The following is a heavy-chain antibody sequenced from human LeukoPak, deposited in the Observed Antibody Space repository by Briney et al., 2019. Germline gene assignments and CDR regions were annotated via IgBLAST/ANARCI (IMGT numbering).Heavy chain of an antibody. CDR3: AKKGYYDGSGYYMYYFDH. CDR2: ISSSSSTI. Sequence: AGSLRLSSAASGFTFSSYSMNWVRQAPGKGLEWVSYISSSSSTIYYADSVKGRLTISRDNSKNTLYLQMNSLRAEDTAVYYCAKKGYYDGSGYYMYYFDHWGQGTLVTVSS. CDR1: GFTFSSYS. J-gene: IGHJ4*02. V-gene: IGHV3-48*01. D-gene: IGHD3-22*01.